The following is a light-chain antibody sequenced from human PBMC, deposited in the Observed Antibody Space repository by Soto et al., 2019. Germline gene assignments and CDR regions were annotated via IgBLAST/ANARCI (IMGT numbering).Light chain of an antibody. J-gene: IGKJ1*01. CDR1: QSVSSSY. V-gene: IGKV3-20*01. CDR3: QQTHSAPRT. CDR2: GAS. Sequence: EIVLTQSPGTLSLSPGERATLSCRASQSVSSSYLAWYQQKPGQAPRLLIYGASSRATGIPDRFSGSGSGTDFTLTISRLEPEDFATYYCQQTHSAPRTFGQGTRLDIK.